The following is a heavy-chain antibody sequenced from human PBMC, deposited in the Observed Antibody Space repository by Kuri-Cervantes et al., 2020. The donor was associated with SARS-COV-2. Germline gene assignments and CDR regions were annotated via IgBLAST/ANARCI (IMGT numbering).Heavy chain of an antibody. CDR3: ATAPDIVVVPAAIDRRIYYYGMDV. Sequence: LPHAVSGFIFSDYSMNCVRQAPGRGLVWVTYMSISGKTIYSADSVKHRFRIPRDNAKNPLYLQINSLRAEDTAVYYCATAPDIVVVPAAIDRRIYYYGMDVWGRGPAVTVSS. J-gene: IGHJ6*02. D-gene: IGHD2-2*01. CDR1: GFIFSDYS. V-gene: IGHV3-48*01. CDR2: MSISGKTI.